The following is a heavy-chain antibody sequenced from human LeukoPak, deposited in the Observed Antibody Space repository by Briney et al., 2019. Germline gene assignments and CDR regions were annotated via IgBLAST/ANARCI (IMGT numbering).Heavy chain of an antibody. CDR1: GFTFSSYW. CDR3: ARDLSGVTGYTYGRGIDY. D-gene: IGHD5-18*01. Sequence: GGSLRLSCAASGFTFSSYWMHWVRQAPGKGLVWVSRISSDGSSTTYADSVKGRFTISRDNAKTSLYLQMNSLRAEDTAVYYCARDLSGVTGYTYGRGIDYWGQGTLVTVSS. CDR2: ISSDGSST. V-gene: IGHV3-74*01. J-gene: IGHJ4*02.